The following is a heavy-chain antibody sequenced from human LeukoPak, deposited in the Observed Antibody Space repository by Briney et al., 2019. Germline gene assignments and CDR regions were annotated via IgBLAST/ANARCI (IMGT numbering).Heavy chain of an antibody. D-gene: IGHD3-22*01. CDR3: AKRYDSSGYCIGCHYYYYLDV. CDR1: GFTFRSSA. Sequence: GGSLRLSCAASGFTFRSSAMSRVRQAPGKGLEWVSAISGGSTYYADSVKGRFTISRDNSKNTLYLQMNSLRAEDTAVYYCAKRYDSSGYCIGCHYYYYLDVWGKGTTATVSS. CDR2: ISGGST. J-gene: IGHJ6*03. V-gene: IGHV3-23*01.